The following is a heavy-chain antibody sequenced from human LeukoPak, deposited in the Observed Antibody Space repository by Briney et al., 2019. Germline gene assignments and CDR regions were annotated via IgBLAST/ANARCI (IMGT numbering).Heavy chain of an antibody. Sequence: GGPLRLSCVVSGFSVSSNFMNWVRQAPGKGLEWVSVIYNAGDTYYADSVKGRFTVSRDNAKNTLYLQVNNLRAEDTAVYYCARGPNSNWSGLDFWGQGTLLTVSS. CDR3: ARGPNSNWSGLDF. D-gene: IGHD6-6*01. CDR1: GFSVSSNF. J-gene: IGHJ4*02. CDR2: IYNAGDT. V-gene: IGHV3-53*01.